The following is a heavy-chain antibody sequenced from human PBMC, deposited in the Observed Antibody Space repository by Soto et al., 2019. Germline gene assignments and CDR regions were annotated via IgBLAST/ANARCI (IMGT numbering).Heavy chain of an antibody. Sequence: ASVKVSCKASGYTFTGYYMHWVRQAPGQGLEWMGWINPNSGGTNYAQKFQGRVTMTRDTSISTAYMELGRLRSDDTAVYYCANLGYCSGGSCYSYYYYGMDVWGQGTTVTVSS. CDR2: INPNSGGT. D-gene: IGHD2-15*01. J-gene: IGHJ6*02. CDR3: ANLGYCSGGSCYSYYYYGMDV. CDR1: GYTFTGYY. V-gene: IGHV1-2*02.